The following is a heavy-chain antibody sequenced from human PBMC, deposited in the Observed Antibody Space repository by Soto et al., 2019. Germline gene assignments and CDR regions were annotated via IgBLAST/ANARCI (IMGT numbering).Heavy chain of an antibody. Sequence: PGGSLRLSCAASGFTFSSYGMHWVRQAPGRGLDWVAVVSYDGSNKYYADSVKGRFTISRDNSKNTLYLQMSSLRAEDTAVYYCAKTVVPAAIVYYYYGMDVWGQGTTVTVSS. D-gene: IGHD2-2*02. J-gene: IGHJ6*02. V-gene: IGHV3-30*18. CDR1: GFTFSSYG. CDR2: VSYDGSNK. CDR3: AKTVVPAAIVYYYYGMDV.